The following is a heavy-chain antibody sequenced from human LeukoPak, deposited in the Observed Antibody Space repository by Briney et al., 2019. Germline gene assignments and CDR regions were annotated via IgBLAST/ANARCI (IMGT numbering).Heavy chain of an antibody. Sequence: GASVKVSCKASGYTFTSYGISWVRQGPGQGLEWMGWISAYNGNPTYAQKLQGRVTVTTDTSTSTAYMELRSLISGDTAVYYCARAGQGYYYDTSAYYYDYWGQGTLVTGSS. D-gene: IGHD3-22*01. V-gene: IGHV1-18*01. J-gene: IGHJ4*02. CDR1: GYTFTSYG. CDR3: ARAGQGYYYDTSAYYYDY. CDR2: ISAYNGNP.